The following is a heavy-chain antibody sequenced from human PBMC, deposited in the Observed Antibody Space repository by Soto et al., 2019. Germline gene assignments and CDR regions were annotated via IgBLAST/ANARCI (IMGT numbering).Heavy chain of an antibody. CDR1: GFTFSSYW. V-gene: IGHV3-74*01. J-gene: IGHJ3*02. CDR3: AREKVYYYGSGSSGFDI. CDR2: INSDGSST. Sequence: QPVGSLRLSCAASGFTFSSYWMHWVRQAPGKGLVWVSRINSDGSSTSYADSVKGRFTISRDNAKNTLYLQMNSLRAEDTAVYYCAREKVYYYGSGSSGFDIWGQGTMVTVSS. D-gene: IGHD3-10*01.